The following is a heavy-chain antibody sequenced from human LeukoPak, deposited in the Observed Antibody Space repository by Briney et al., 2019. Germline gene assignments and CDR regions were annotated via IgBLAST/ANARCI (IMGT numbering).Heavy chain of an antibody. CDR1: GYTFTSYG. Sequence: ASVKVSCKASGYTFTSYGISWVRQAPGQGLEWMGWISAYNGNTNYAQKLQGRVTMTTDTSTSTAYMELRSLRSDDTAVYYCARTRLVRGVNLFDYWGQGTLVTVSS. V-gene: IGHV1-18*01. CDR3: ARTRLVRGVNLFDY. CDR2: ISAYNGNT. D-gene: IGHD3-10*02. J-gene: IGHJ4*02.